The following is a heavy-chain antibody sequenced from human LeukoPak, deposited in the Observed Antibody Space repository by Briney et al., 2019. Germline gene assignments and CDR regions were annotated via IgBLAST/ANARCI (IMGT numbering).Heavy chain of an antibody. J-gene: IGHJ6*02. CDR1: GGTFSSYA. D-gene: IGHD4-17*01. CDR2: ISAYNGNT. CDR3: ARSGRVGYGDYRRDYYYGMDV. V-gene: IGHV1-8*02. Sequence: ASVKVSCKASGGTFSSYAISWVRQAPGQGLEWMGWISAYNGNTNYAQKFQGRVTMTRNTSISTAYMELSSLRSEDTAVYYCARSGRVGYGDYRRDYYYGMDVWGQGTTVTVSS.